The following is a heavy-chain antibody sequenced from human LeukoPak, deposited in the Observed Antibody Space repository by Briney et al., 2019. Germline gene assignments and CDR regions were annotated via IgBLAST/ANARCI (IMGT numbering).Heavy chain of an antibody. CDR2: IIPIFGTA. V-gene: IGHV1-69*01. Sequence: AASVKVSCKASGGTFSSYAISWVRQAPGQGLEWMGGIIPIFGTANYAQKFQGRVTITADESTSTAYMELSSLRSEDTAVYYCAKDHGAAAGRDAFDIWGQGTMVTVSS. CDR1: GGTFSSYA. J-gene: IGHJ3*02. CDR3: AKDHGAAAGRDAFDI. D-gene: IGHD6-13*01.